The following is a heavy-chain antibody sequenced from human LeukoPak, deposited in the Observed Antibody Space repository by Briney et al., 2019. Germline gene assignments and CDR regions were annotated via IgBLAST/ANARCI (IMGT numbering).Heavy chain of an antibody. Sequence: GASVKVSCKASGYTFTSYGIAWVRQAPGQGLEWMGWISAYNGNTNYAQKLQGRVTMTTDTSTSTAYMELRSLRSDDTAVYYCAREPLSTIFGVVTPNYYFDYWGQGTLVTVSS. CDR2: ISAYNGNT. D-gene: IGHD3-3*01. J-gene: IGHJ4*02. CDR3: AREPLSTIFGVVTPNYYFDY. V-gene: IGHV1-18*01. CDR1: GYTFTSYG.